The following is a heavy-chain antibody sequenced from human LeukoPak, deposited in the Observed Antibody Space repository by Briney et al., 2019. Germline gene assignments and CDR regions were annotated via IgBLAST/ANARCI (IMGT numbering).Heavy chain of an antibody. J-gene: IGHJ5*02. CDR2: INHSGST. Sequence: SETLSLTCAVYGGSFSGYYWSWIRQPPGKGLEWIGGINHSGSTNYNPSLKSRVTISVDTSKNQFSLKLSSVTAADTAVYYCARGGSITIFGVVIHNWFDPWGQGTLVTVSS. V-gene: IGHV4-34*01. D-gene: IGHD3-3*01. CDR1: GGSFSGYY. CDR3: ARGGSITIFGVVIHNWFDP.